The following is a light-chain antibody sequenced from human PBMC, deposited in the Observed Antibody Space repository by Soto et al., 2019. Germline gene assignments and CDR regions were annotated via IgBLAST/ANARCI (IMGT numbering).Light chain of an antibody. J-gene: IGKJ1*01. V-gene: IGKV1-5*03. CDR3: QKHHAYGAWT. Sequence: DIQMTQSPSTLSASVGDTVSITCRASQSVSIWLAWYQQKPGKAPNLLIYNAYSLESGVPSRFSGSGSWTEFTLTISSLQPEDFATYNCQKHHAYGAWTFGQGTKVEIK. CDR2: NAY. CDR1: QSVSIW.